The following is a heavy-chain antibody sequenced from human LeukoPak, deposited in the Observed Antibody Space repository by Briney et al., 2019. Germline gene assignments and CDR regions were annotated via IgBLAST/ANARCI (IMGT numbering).Heavy chain of an antibody. CDR3: ARDERGGIAAAVDY. CDR2: IYYSGST. CDR1: GGSISSSSYY. Sequence: PSETLSLTCTVSGGSISSSSYYWGWIRQPPGKGLEWIGSIYYSGSTYYNPSLKSRVTISVDTSKNQFSLKLSSVTAADTAVYYCARDERGGIAAAVDYWGQGTLVTVSS. D-gene: IGHD6-13*01. J-gene: IGHJ4*02. V-gene: IGHV4-39*07.